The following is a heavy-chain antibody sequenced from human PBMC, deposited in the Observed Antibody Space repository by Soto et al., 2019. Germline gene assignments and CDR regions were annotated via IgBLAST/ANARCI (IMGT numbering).Heavy chain of an antibody. CDR2: ISYDGDNQ. CDR3: ARAGFCSDGTCPNWFDP. V-gene: IGHV3-30-3*01. J-gene: IGHJ5*02. CDR1: GFTFSSYT. Sequence: QVQLVESGGGVVQPGRSLRLSCAASGFTFSSYTMHWVRQAPGKGLEWVALISYDGDNQYYAESVKGRFTISRDNSKNTLYLQMKSLRLEDTAVYYCARAGFCSDGTCPNWFDPWGQGTLLTVSS. D-gene: IGHD2-15*01.